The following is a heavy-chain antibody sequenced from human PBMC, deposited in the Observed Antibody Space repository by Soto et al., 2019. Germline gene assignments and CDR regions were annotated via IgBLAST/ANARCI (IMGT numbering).Heavy chain of an antibody. Sequence: QITLKESGPALVRPTQTLTLTCSFSGFSLTTRGVAVGWIRQPPGKALEWLALIFWDDDKWYSPSLRSRLTITEDTSKNQVVLTMTNMDPVDKATYYCAHRSRGYAYYFDQWGQGTLVTVSS. J-gene: IGHJ4*02. D-gene: IGHD5-12*01. CDR1: GFSLTTRGVA. CDR2: IFWDDDK. V-gene: IGHV2-5*02. CDR3: AHRSRGYAYYFDQ.